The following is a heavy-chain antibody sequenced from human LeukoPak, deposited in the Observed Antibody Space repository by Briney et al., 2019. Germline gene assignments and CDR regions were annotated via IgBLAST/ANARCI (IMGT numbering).Heavy chain of an antibody. J-gene: IGHJ6*03. V-gene: IGHV1-69*13. Sequence: ASVKVSCKASGGTFSSYAISWVRQAPGQGLEWMGGIIPIFGTANYAQKFQGRVTITADESTSTAYMELSSLRSEDTAVYYCARGHIVVVPATDHNYYYYMDVWGKGTTVTISS. CDR2: IIPIFGTA. CDR3: ARGHIVVVPATDHNYYYYMDV. D-gene: IGHD2-2*01. CDR1: GGTFSSYA.